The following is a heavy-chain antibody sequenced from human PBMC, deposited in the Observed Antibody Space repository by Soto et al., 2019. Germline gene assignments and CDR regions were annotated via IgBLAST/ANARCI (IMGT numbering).Heavy chain of an antibody. D-gene: IGHD3-10*02. CDR2: INYSGST. Sequence: QPQLQESGPGLVKPSETLSLTCTVSGASISSTSNYWGWIRQPPGKGLEWIGSINYSGSTYYNPSLESRPTISIATSKNPVPLQPGAGTAADTAVYYWARHPTGLLFGDGPGHWGQGTLVTVSS. CDR1: GASISSTSNY. V-gene: IGHV4-39*01. J-gene: IGHJ4*02. CDR3: ARHPTGLLFGDGPGH.